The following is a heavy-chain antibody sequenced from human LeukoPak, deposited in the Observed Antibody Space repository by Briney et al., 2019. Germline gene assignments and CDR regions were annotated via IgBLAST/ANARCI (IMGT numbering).Heavy chain of an antibody. CDR2: INHSGST. CDR1: GGSFSGYY. D-gene: IGHD1-26*01. CDR3: ARGGGERSYLAFDY. Sequence: SETLSLTCAVYGGSFSGYYWSWIRQPPGKGLEWIGEINHSGSTNYNPSLKSRVTISVDTSKNQFSLKLSSVTAADTVVYYCARGGGERSYLAFDYWGQGTLVTVSS. J-gene: IGHJ4*02. V-gene: IGHV4-34*01.